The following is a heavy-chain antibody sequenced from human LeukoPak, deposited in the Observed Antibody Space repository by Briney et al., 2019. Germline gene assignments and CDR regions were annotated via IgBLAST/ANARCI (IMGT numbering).Heavy chain of an antibody. CDR2: IYYSGST. D-gene: IGHD1-26*01. CDR3: ARVHQWELPDAFDI. Sequence: AETLSLTCTVSGGSIRSSSHYWGWIRQPPGKGLEWIGSIYYSGSTYYNPSLKSRVTISVDTSKNKFSLKLSYVTAADTAVYYCARVHQWELPDAFDIWGQGTMVTVSS. CDR1: GGSIRSSSHY. V-gene: IGHV4-39*01. J-gene: IGHJ3*02.